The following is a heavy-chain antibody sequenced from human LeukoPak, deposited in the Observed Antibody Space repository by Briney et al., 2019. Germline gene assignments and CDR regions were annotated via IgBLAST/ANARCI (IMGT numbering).Heavy chain of an antibody. CDR1: GFTFSSYA. V-gene: IGHV3-23*01. D-gene: IGHD1-26*01. CDR3: AKVWRYIVGAKFDY. J-gene: IGHJ4*02. CDR2: ISDSGGST. Sequence: GGSLRLSCAASGFTFSSYAMSWVRQAPGKGLEWVSAISDSGGSTYYADSVKGRFTISRDNSKNTLYLQMNSLRAEDTAVYYCAKVWRYIVGAKFDYWGQGTLVTVSS.